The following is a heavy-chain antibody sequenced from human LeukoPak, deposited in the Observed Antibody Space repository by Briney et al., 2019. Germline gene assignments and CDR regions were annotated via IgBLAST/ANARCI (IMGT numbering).Heavy chain of an antibody. CDR1: GGSISSYY. D-gene: IGHD6-13*01. CDR2: IYYSGST. J-gene: IGHJ4*02. CDR3: ARAVSWYSFDY. Sequence: SETLSLTCTVSGGSISSYYWSWIRQPPGKGLEWIGYIYYSGSTNYNPSLKSRVTISEDTSKNQFSLKLTSVTAADTAVYYCARAVSWYSFDYWGQGTLVTVSS. V-gene: IGHV4-59*01.